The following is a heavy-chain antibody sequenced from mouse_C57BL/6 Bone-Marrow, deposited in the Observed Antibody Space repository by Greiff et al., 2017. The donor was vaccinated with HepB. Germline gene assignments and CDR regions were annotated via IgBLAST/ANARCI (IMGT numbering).Heavy chain of an antibody. D-gene: IGHD2-1*01. Sequence: EVQRVESGGDLVKPGGSLKLSCAASGFTFSSYGMSWVRQTPDKRLEWVATISSGGSYTYYPDSVKGRFTISRDNAKNTRYLQMGRLKSEDTAMYYCAREGIYYPYFDYWGQGTTLTVSS. J-gene: IGHJ2*01. CDR3: AREGIYYPYFDY. CDR2: ISSGGSYT. V-gene: IGHV5-6*01. CDR1: GFTFSSYG.